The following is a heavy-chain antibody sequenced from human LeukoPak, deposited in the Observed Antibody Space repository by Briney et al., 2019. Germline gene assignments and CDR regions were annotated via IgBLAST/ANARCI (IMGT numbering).Heavy chain of an antibody. Sequence: GGSLRLSCAASGLTFSSYGMHWVRQAPGKGLEWVAVISKDGSNEYYADSVKGRFTISRDNAKNSLYLRMNSLRDEDTALYYCARGGGSIRHSYYYYVDVWGKGTTVTVSS. CDR1: GLTFSSYG. J-gene: IGHJ6*03. D-gene: IGHD2-15*01. CDR3: ARGGGSIRHSYYYYVDV. CDR2: ISKDGSNE. V-gene: IGHV3-30*03.